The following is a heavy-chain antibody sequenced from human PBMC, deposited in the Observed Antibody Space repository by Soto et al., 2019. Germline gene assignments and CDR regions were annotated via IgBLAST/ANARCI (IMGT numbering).Heavy chain of an antibody. CDR1: GYTFNSYS. D-gene: IGHD3-16*02. V-gene: IGHV1-18*01. CDR3: ARVGSDYVWGSYRYTPAYYYYSYGMDV. J-gene: IGHJ6*02. Sequence: ASVKVSCKASGYTFNSYSISWVRQAPGQGLEWMGWISAYNGNTNYAQKLQGRVTMTTDTSTSTAYMELRSLRSDDTAVYYCARVGSDYVWGSYRYTPAYYYYSYGMDVWGQGTTVTVSS. CDR2: ISAYNGNT.